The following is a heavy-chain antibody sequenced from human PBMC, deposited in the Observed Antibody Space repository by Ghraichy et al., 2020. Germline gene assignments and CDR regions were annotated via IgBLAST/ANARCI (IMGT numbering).Heavy chain of an antibody. Sequence: GGSLRLSCAASGFTFNNYAMSWVRQAPGKGLEWVSAISSSGTSTFYSDSVKGRFTISRDNSKDTLYLQMNTLRAEDTAVYYCVQKASGTLGPKFDCWGQGTLVTVSS. CDR1: GFTFNNYA. J-gene: IGHJ4*02. V-gene: IGHV3-23*01. D-gene: IGHD1/OR15-1a*01. CDR2: ISSSGTST. CDR3: VQKASGTLGPKFDC.